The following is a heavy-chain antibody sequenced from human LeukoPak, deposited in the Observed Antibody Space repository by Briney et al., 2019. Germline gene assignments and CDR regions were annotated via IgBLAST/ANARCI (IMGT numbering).Heavy chain of an antibody. Sequence: GGSLRLSCATSGFNFNDAWMNWVRQTPGKGLEWLGRIKSISYGGTIDYAAPVKGRFTISRDDSKNTLYLQMDSLETEDTAIYYCTRTWPGNTCFNFWGQGTLVTVSS. V-gene: IGHV3-15*01. CDR3: TRTWPGNTCFNF. CDR1: GFNFNDAW. D-gene: IGHD1-7*01. CDR2: IKSISYGGTI. J-gene: IGHJ4*02.